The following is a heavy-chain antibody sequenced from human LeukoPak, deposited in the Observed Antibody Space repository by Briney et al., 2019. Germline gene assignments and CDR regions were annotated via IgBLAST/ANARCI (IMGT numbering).Heavy chain of an antibody. J-gene: IGHJ4*02. V-gene: IGHV1-46*01. CDR2: IKPSGGGA. Sequence: ASVKVSCKTSGYTFTNYYIHWVRQAPGQGLEWMGVIKPSGGGATYAQKFQGRVTMTRDTSTSTVYMEPSSLRSEDTAVYYCARPIGTGAGVYYFDYWGQGTLVTVSS. CDR1: GYTFTNYY. CDR3: ARPIGTGAGVYYFDY. D-gene: IGHD1-7*01.